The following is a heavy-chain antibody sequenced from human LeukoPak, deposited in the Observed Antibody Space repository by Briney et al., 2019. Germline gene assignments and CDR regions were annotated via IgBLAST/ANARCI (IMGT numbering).Heavy chain of an antibody. J-gene: IGHJ4*02. CDR1: GFTFSSYA. CDR3: AKGSNYYGSGSDFDY. CDR2: ISGSGGST. D-gene: IGHD3-10*01. V-gene: IGHV3-23*01. Sequence: GGFLRLSCAASGFTFSSYAMSWVRQAPGKGLEWVSAISGSGGSTYYADSVKGRFTISRDNSKNTLYLQMNSLRAEDTAVYYCAKGSNYYGSGSDFDYWGQGTLVTVSS.